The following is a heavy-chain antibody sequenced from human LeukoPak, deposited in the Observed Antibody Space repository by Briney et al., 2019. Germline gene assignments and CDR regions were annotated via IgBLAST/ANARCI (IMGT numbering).Heavy chain of an antibody. CDR2: ISSRSSYI. CDR3: AKGGSGSGWPEFDY. J-gene: IGHJ4*02. Sequence: GGSLRLSCAASGFTFSSYSMNWVRQAPGKGLEWVSSISSRSSYIYHADSVKGRFTISRDNAKNSLYLQMNSLRAEDTAVYYCAKGGSGSGWPEFDYWGQGTLVTVSS. CDR1: GFTFSSYS. V-gene: IGHV3-21*01. D-gene: IGHD6-19*01.